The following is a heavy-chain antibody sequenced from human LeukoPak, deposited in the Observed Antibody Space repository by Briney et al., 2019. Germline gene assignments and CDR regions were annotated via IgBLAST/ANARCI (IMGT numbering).Heavy chain of an antibody. Sequence: PGGSLRLSCAASGFTISGFWMYWIRQSPAKGLEWVARINADGTVTNYAGSMKGRLTISRDTATNIVYLQMNSLIDDDTAVYYCARDLNWGQVDYWGPGTLVTVSS. V-gene: IGHV3-74*01. CDR3: ARDLNWGQVDY. D-gene: IGHD7-27*01. J-gene: IGHJ4*02. CDR2: INADGTVT. CDR1: GFTISGFW.